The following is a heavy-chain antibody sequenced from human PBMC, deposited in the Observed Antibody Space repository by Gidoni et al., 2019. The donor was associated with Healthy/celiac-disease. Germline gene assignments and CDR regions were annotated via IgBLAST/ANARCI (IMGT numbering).Heavy chain of an antibody. V-gene: IGHV3-33*01. J-gene: IGHJ4*02. CDR1: GFTFSSYG. CDR3: ARDRGGGFDY. D-gene: IGHD3-16*01. Sequence: QVQLVESGGGVVQPGRSLRLSCAASGFTFSSYGMHWVRQAPGKGLEWVAVIWYDGSNKYYADSVKGGFTIARDNSKKTLYLQMNSLRAEDTAVYYCARDRGGGFDYWGQGTLVTVSS. CDR2: IWYDGSNK.